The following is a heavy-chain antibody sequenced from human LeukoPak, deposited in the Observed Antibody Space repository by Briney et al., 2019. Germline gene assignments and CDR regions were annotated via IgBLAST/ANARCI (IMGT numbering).Heavy chain of an antibody. J-gene: IGHJ5*02. CDR2: TGLSSSYI. CDR1: GFSLSIYD. Sequence: GGSLRLSCAASGFSLSIYDMVWVRQAPGKGLEWIASTGLSSSYIGYADSVKGRFTISRDNGENSVYLQMNSLRAEDTAVYFCARERSYCSGATCSLDLWGQGTLVTVSS. D-gene: IGHD2-15*01. V-gene: IGHV3-21*01. CDR3: ARERSYCSGATCSLDL.